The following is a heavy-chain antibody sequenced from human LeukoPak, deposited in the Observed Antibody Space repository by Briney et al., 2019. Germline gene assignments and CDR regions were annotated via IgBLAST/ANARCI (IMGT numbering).Heavy chain of an antibody. V-gene: IGHV4-31*03. D-gene: IGHD1-26*01. CDR3: ARGGIVGATRGFDP. CDR1: GGSISSGGYY. Sequence: SETLSLTCTVSGGSISSGGYYWSWIRQHPGKGLEWIGYIYYSGSTYYNPSLKSRVTISVDRSKNQFSLKLSSVTAADTAVYYCARGGIVGATRGFDPWGQGTLVTVSS. CDR2: IYYSGST. J-gene: IGHJ5*02.